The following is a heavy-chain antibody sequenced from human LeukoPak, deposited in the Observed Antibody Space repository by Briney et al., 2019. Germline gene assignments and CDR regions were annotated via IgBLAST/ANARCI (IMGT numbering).Heavy chain of an antibody. V-gene: IGHV3-21*01. CDR1: GFTFSNFA. CDR2: IVGSSST. Sequence: GGSLRLSCAASGFTFSNFAMTWVRQAPGKGLERVSSIVGSSSTYYADSLKGRFTISRDNAKNSLYLQMNSLRAEDTAVYYCARIGAGSSRDYWGQGTLVTVSS. J-gene: IGHJ4*02. CDR3: ARIGAGSSRDY. D-gene: IGHD6-13*01.